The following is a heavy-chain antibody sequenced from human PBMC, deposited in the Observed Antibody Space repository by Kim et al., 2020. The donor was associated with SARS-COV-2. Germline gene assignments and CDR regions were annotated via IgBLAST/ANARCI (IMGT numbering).Heavy chain of an antibody. D-gene: IGHD3-10*01. Sequence: GGFLRLSCVASGFTLRSYAMSWVRQAPGKGLEWVSIINSGGGTTYYADSVKGRFTISRDDSKNTMYLQMNSLRVEDTAIYYCANVRGVMGYWGQGTLV. CDR2: INSGGGTT. CDR3: ANVRGVMGY. J-gene: IGHJ4*02. CDR1: GFTLRSYA. V-gene: IGHV3-23*03.